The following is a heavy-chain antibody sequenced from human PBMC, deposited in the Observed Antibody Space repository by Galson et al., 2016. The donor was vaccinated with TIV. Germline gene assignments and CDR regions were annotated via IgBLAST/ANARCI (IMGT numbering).Heavy chain of an antibody. Sequence: SVKVSCKASGYTFNYYAIHWVRQAPGQRLEWTGWINAGNGNTKYSQTFQGRVTITTDTSATTAYMELTSLRSEDTAVYYCARDRLIDGLAPYALDIWGQGTMVTVSS. CDR1: GYTFNYYA. J-gene: IGHJ3*02. D-gene: IGHD3/OR15-3a*01. CDR3: ARDRLIDGLAPYALDI. V-gene: IGHV1-3*01. CDR2: INAGNGNT.